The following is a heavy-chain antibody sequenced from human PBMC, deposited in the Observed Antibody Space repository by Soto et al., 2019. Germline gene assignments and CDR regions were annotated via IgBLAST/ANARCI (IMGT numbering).Heavy chain of an antibody. Sequence: GGSLRLSCVASGFSFSDDYMSWIRQAPGKGLEWVSYIGSSGRTIYYADSVKGRFTISRDNAENSLYLQMNSLRAEDTAVYYCARSKGYQLLSGYYYYMDVWGIGTTVTVSS. V-gene: IGHV3-11*01. CDR3: ARSKGYQLLSGYYYYMDV. J-gene: IGHJ6*03. CDR1: GFSFSDDY. CDR2: IGSSGRTI. D-gene: IGHD2-2*01.